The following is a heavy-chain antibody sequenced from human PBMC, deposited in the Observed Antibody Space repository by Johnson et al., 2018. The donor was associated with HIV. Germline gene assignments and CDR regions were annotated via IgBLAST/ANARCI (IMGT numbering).Heavy chain of an antibody. Sequence: ASGFTVSSNFMSWVRQAPGKGLEWVSVIYSGGSPYYADSVKGRFTISTDSSKNTLYLQMNSLRAEDTAVYYCARDSAYCGGDCHDAFDIWGQGTMVTVSS. D-gene: IGHD2-21*02. CDR2: IYSGGSP. CDR1: GFTVSSNF. CDR3: ARDSAYCGGDCHDAFDI. V-gene: IGHV3-66*02. J-gene: IGHJ3*02.